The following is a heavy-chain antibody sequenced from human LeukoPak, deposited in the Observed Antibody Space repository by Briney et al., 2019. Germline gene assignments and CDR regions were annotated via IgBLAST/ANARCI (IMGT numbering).Heavy chain of an antibody. CDR1: GYSISSGFY. CDR2: IYHSGST. D-gene: IGHD3-10*02. Sequence: PSETLSLTCTVSGYSISSGFYWDWIRQPPGKGLEWIASIYHSGSTYYNPSLKSRVTISVDTSKNQFSLKLSSVTAADTAVYYCARTYDRYYYYYYYMDVWGKGTTVTVSS. V-gene: IGHV4-38-2*02. CDR3: ARTYDRYYYYYYYMDV. J-gene: IGHJ6*03.